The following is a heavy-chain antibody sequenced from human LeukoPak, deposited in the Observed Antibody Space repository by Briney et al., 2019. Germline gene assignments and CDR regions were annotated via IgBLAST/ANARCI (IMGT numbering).Heavy chain of an antibody. Sequence: GGSLRLSCTASGFTFGDSAMSWVRRAPGKGLEWVGFIRSKAYGGTTEYAASVKGRFTISRDDSKSIAYLQMNSLKTEDTAVYYCTRYGGNSFSYWGQGTLVAVSS. CDR1: GFTFGDSA. J-gene: IGHJ4*02. V-gene: IGHV3-49*04. D-gene: IGHD4-23*01. CDR3: TRYGGNSFSY. CDR2: IRSKAYGGTT.